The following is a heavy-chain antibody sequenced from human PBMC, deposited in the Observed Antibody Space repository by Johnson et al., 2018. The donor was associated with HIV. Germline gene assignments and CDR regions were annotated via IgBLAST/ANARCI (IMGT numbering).Heavy chain of an antibody. J-gene: IGHJ3*02. V-gene: IGHV3-33*06. CDR2: IWYDGSNR. Sequence: QVQLVESGGGLVQPGGSLRLSCAASGFTFSSYAMAWVRQAPGKGLEWVAVIWYDGSNRYYADSVKGRFTISRANSRNTLYLQMNSRRVEDTAVYYCAKDQWSSSWTNDAFAMWGQGTMVTVSS. CDR3: AKDQWSSSWTNDAFAM. D-gene: IGHD6-13*01. CDR1: GFTFSSYA.